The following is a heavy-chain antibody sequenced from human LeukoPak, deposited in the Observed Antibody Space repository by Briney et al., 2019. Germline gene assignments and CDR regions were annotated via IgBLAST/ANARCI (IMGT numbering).Heavy chain of an antibody. CDR2: INHSGST. Sequence: SETLSLTCAVYGGSFSGYYWSXXXXXXXXXXXWIGEINHSGSTNYNPSLKSRVTISVDTSKNQFSLKLSSVTAADTAVYYCARAGSGSPVDYWGQGTLVTVSS. D-gene: IGHD3-10*01. CDR1: GGSFSGYY. CDR3: ARAGSGSPVDY. V-gene: IGHV4-34*01. J-gene: IGHJ4*02.